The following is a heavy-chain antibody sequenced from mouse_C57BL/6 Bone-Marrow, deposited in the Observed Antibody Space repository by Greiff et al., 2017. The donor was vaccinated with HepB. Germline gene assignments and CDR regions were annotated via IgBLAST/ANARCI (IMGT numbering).Heavy chain of an antibody. Sequence: VQLQQPGAELVKPGASVKMSCKACGYTFTSYWITWVKQRPGQGLEWIGDIYPGSGSTNYNEKFKSKATLTVDTSSSKAYMQLSSLTSEDYAVYYCAGTGTRAWFAYWGQGTLVTVSA. V-gene: IGHV1-55*01. D-gene: IGHD4-1*01. J-gene: IGHJ3*01. CDR1: GYTFTSYW. CDR3: AGTGTRAWFAY. CDR2: IYPGSGST.